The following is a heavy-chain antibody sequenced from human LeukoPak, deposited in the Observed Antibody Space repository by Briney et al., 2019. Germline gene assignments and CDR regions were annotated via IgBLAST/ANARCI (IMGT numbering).Heavy chain of an antibody. Sequence: PGGSLRLSCAASGFSFSSYGMPWVRQAPRKGLEWVAVIWHDGSAAFYVDSVKGRFSISRDESKNKLYLQMNSLRVEDTALYYCTKDNRGGWSGYFDNWGQGTLVTVSS. CDR2: IWHDGSAA. V-gene: IGHV3-33*03. J-gene: IGHJ4*02. D-gene: IGHD6-19*01. CDR1: GFSFSSYG. CDR3: TKDNRGGWSGYFDN.